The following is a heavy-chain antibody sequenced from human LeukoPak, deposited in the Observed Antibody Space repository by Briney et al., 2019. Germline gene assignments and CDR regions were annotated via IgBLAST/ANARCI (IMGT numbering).Heavy chain of an antibody. CDR3: ASYPRYTSSPPFDY. CDR1: GYTFTGYY. J-gene: IGHJ4*02. D-gene: IGHD6-19*01. Sequence: ASVKVSCKASGYTFTGYYMHWVRQAPGQGLEWMGWINPNTGGTDYAQKFQGRVTMTRDTAISTAYMELRRLTSGDTAVYYCASYPRYTSSPPFDYWGQGTLVTVSS. V-gene: IGHV1-2*02. CDR2: INPNTGGT.